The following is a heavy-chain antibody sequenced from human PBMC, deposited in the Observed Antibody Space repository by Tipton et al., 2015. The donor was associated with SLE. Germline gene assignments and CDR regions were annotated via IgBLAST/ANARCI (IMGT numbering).Heavy chain of an antibody. D-gene: IGHD4-17*01. V-gene: IGHV4-34*01. CDR3: ARDLGGDFDY. CDR1: GGSFSGYY. Sequence: TLSLTCAVYGGSFSGYYWSWIRQPPGKGLEWIGEINHSGSTNYNPSLKSRVTISVDTSKNQFSLKVSSVTAADTAVYYCARDLGGDFDYWGQGTLVTVSS. CDR2: INHSGST. J-gene: IGHJ4*02.